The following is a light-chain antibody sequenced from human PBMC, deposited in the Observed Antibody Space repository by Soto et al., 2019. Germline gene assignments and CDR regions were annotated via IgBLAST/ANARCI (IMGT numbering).Light chain of an antibody. V-gene: IGKV3D-15*01. CDR2: DAS. J-gene: IGKJ2*01. Sequence: EKVMTQSPATLSGSQGERVTLSRRAGMGVRSNLAWFQQKPGQAPRLLIYDASTRATDIPVRFSGSGYGTEFTLTISSLQSEDSAVYYCQQYDDWLYTFGPGTKV. CDR1: MGVRSN. CDR3: QQYDDWLYT.